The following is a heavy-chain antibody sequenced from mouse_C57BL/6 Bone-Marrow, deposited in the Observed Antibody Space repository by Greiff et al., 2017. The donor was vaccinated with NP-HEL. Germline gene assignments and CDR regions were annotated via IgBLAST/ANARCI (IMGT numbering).Heavy chain of an antibody. D-gene: IGHD1-1*01. CDR2: IDPKSGGT. Sequence: QVQLQQPGAELVKPGASVKLSCKASGYTFTSYLMHWVKQRPGRGLEWIGRIDPKSGGTKYNEKFKSKATLTVDKPSSTAYMQLNSLTSEASAVYYCARYYYGSSSFDYWGQGTTLTVSS. CDR3: ARYYYGSSSFDY. V-gene: IGHV1-72*01. J-gene: IGHJ2*01. CDR1: GYTFTSYL.